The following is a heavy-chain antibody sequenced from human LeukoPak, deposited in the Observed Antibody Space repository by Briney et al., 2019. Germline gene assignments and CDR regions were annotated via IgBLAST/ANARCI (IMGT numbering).Heavy chain of an antibody. CDR2: IYYSGIT. Sequence: SETLSLTCTVSGGSISSYYWSWIRQPPGKGLEWIGYIYYSGITNSNPSLKSRVTISVDTSKNQFSLKLSSVTAADTAVYYCAGRDLVNPSIAARLADYWGQGTLVTVSS. V-gene: IGHV4-59*01. J-gene: IGHJ4*02. CDR1: GGSISSYY. D-gene: IGHD6-6*01. CDR3: AGRDLVNPSIAARLADY.